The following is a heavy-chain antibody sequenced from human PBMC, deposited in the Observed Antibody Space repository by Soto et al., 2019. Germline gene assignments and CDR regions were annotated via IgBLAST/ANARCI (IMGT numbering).Heavy chain of an antibody. CDR1: GVSTSSYY. V-gene: IGHV4-59*08. Sequence: PSETLSLTCTVTGVSTSSYYWSWLRQPPGKGLEWIGYNSYSGSTDYNPSLKSRVTISVDTSKNQFSLKLSSATAADTAVYYCARHGGSYSFDYWGQGTLVTVSS. CDR2: NSYSGST. CDR3: ARHGGSYSFDY. D-gene: IGHD1-26*01. J-gene: IGHJ4*02.